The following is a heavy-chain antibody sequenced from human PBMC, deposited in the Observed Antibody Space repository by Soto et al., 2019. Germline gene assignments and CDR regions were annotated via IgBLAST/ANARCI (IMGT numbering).Heavy chain of an antibody. J-gene: IGHJ6*02. V-gene: IGHV3-30*03. D-gene: IGHD2-2*02. CDR1: GFNFDNYG. Sequence: PGGSLRLSCQASGFNFDNYGMHWVRQAPGKGLEWVAVITYDGSNKYYGDSVKGRFTISRDNSKNTLYLQMNSLSVEDTAVYYCAREVFEVVPTPIRAYSHGMDVWGQGTTVTVSS. CDR3: AREVFEVVPTPIRAYSHGMDV. CDR2: ITYDGSNK.